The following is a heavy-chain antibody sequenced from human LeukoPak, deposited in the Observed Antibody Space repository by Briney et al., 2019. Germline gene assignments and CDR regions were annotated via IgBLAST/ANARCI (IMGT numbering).Heavy chain of an antibody. Sequence: PSETLSLTCTVSGGSISTYYWSWIRQPPGKGLEWIGYIYYTGITNYNPSLKSRVTISVDTSKNQFSLKLSSVTAADTAVYDCARGGAYSWNWWYFEYWGQGTLVTVSS. CDR1: GGSISTYY. D-gene: IGHD1-1*01. CDR3: ARGGAYSWNWWYFEY. J-gene: IGHJ4*02. CDR2: IYYTGIT. V-gene: IGHV4-59*01.